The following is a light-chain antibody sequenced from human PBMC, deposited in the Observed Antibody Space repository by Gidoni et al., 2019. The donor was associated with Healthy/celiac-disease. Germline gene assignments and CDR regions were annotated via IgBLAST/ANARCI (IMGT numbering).Light chain of an antibody. CDR2: DAS. V-gene: IGKV1-39*01. Sequence: DIQMTQSPSSLSASVGDRVTITCRASQSISSYLNWYQQKPGQAPKLLIYDASSLQSGVPSRFSGSGSGTDFTLTISSLQPEDFATYYCQQSYSTPPAFGQGTKVEIK. J-gene: IGKJ1*01. CDR1: QSISSY. CDR3: QQSYSTPPA.